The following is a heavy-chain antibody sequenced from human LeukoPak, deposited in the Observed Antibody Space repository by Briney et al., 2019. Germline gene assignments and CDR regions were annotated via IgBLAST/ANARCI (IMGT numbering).Heavy chain of an antibody. V-gene: IGHV1-2*02. J-gene: IGHJ4*02. Sequence: ASVKVSCKASGYTFTGYYMHWVRQAPGQGLEWMGWINPNSGGTNYAQKFQGRVAMTRDTSISTAYMELSRLRSDDTAVYYCARVKMTTVTTYDYWGQGTLVTVSS. CDR3: ARVKMTTVTTYDY. D-gene: IGHD4-17*01. CDR2: INPNSGGT. CDR1: GYTFTGYY.